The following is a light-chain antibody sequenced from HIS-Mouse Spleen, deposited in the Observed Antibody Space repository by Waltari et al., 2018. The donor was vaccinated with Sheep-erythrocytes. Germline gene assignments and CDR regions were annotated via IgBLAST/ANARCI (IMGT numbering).Light chain of an antibody. CDR3: CSYAGSSTPCV. Sequence: QSALTQPAPVPGSPGQPITTSCPGTSSDVGGFNIVPWYKQHPGKPPNLLIYEGINRPSWVSHRFSGDKACSTAALTTVGVQAEDDADYYCCSYAGSSTPCVFGGGTKVTVL. V-gene: IGLV2-23*01. CDR1: SSDVGGFNI. J-gene: IGLJ3*02. CDR2: EGI.